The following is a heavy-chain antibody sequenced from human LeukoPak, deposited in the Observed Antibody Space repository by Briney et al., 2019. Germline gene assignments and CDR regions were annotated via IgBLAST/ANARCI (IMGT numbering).Heavy chain of an antibody. D-gene: IGHD3-10*02. V-gene: IGHV3-48*03. CDR2: ISSSGSTR. CDR1: GFTSSSYE. CDR3: AELGITMIGGV. J-gene: IGHJ6*04. Sequence: GGSLRLSCAASGFTSSSYEMNWVRQAPGKGLEWVSYISSSGSTRYYADSVKGRFTISRDNAKNSLYLQMNSLRAEDTAVYYCAELGITMIGGVWGKGTTVTISS.